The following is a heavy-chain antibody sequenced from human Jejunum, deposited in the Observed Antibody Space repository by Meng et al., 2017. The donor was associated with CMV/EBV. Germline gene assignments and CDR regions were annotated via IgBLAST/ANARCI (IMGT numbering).Heavy chain of an antibody. V-gene: IGHV1-3*01. D-gene: IGHD3-9*01. CDR3: ARDGYFDLDY. CDR1: GYAFSTSS. Sequence: KVSCKGSGYAFSTSSMHWVRQAPGQRLEWMGWINAGNGNAKYSQNFQGRVTITRDTSASTDFMELSSLRSEDTAVYYCARDGYFDLDYWGQGTLVTVSS. J-gene: IGHJ4*02. CDR2: INAGNGNA.